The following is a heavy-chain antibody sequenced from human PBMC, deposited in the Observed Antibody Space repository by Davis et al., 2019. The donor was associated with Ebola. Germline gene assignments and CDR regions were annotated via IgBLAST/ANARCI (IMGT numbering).Heavy chain of an antibody. CDR2: INHSGST. D-gene: IGHD6-13*01. CDR3: ARTRLGQSAAGN. Sequence: MPSETLSLTCAVYGGSFSGYYWSWIRQPPGKGLEWLGEINHSGSTNYNPSLKSRVTISVDTSKNQFSLKLSSVTAADTAVYYCARTRLGQSAAGNWGQGTLVTVSS. CDR1: GGSFSGYY. V-gene: IGHV4-34*01. J-gene: IGHJ4*02.